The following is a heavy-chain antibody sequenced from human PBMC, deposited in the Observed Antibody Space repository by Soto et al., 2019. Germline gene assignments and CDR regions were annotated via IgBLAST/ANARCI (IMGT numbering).Heavy chain of an antibody. CDR3: AGGRARRVILSTQNFYCGMDV. Sequence: QVQLVQSGAEVKKPGSSVKVSCKASGGTFTNYGISWVRQAPGHGLEWMGGIISLFGTTNYAQKFQGRVTITADESTSTAYMELSSLRSEDTAVYYCAGGRARRVILSTQNFYCGMDVWGQGTTVTVS. D-gene: IGHD3-10*01. J-gene: IGHJ6*02. V-gene: IGHV1-69*01. CDR2: IISLFGTT. CDR1: GGTFTNYG.